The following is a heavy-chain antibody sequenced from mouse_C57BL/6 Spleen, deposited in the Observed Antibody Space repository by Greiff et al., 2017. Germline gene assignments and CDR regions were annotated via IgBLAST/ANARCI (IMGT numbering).Heavy chain of an antibody. J-gene: IGHJ4*01. CDR2: IYPGSGNT. Sequence: QVHVKQSGPELVKPGASVKISCKASGYSFTSYYIHWVKQRPGQGLEWIGWIYPGSGNTKYNEKFKGKATLTADTSSSTAYMQLSSLTSEDSAVYYCALLWSYAMDDWGQGTSVTVSS. V-gene: IGHV1-66*01. CDR3: ALLWSYAMDD. D-gene: IGHD2-1*01. CDR1: GYSFTSYY.